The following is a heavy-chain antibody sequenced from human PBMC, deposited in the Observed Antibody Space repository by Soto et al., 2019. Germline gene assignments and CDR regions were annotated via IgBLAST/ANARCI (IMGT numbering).Heavy chain of an antibody. D-gene: IGHD3-16*01. CDR1: GLTFSGAW. V-gene: IGHV3-15*01. CDR2: IKGKVDGGAT. CDR3: TADVTGAYGGDY. J-gene: IGHJ4*02. Sequence: EVQLVESGGNLVNPGGSLRLSCATSGLTFSGAWLSWVRQAPGKGLEWVGRIKGKVDGGATDYAAPVKGRFVISRDYSKDTLYLQINSLKAEDTAVYFCTADVTGAYGGDYWGQGTLVTVSS.